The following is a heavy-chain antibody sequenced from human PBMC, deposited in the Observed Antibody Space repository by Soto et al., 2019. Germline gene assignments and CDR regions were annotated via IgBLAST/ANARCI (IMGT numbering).Heavy chain of an antibody. CDR1: GGSISSGGYY. CDR3: ARGVIIAAAGTLGRQPLDY. J-gene: IGHJ4*02. Sequence: QVQLQESGPGLVKPSQTLSLTCTVSGGSISSGGYYWSWIRQHPGKGLEWIGYIYYSGSTYYNPSLNSRVTISVDTSKNQFSLKLSSVTAADTAVYYCARGVIIAAAGTLGRQPLDYWGQGTLVTVSS. CDR2: IYYSGST. V-gene: IGHV4-31*03. D-gene: IGHD6-13*01.